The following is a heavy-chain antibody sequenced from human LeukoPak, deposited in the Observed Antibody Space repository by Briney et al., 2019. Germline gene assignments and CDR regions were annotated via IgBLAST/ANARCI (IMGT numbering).Heavy chain of an antibody. CDR2: INPSGANT. Sequence: ASVKVSCKTSGYTFTNFYMHWVRQAPGQGLEWMGIINPSGANTGYAQKFQGRVTITADESTSTAYMELSSLRSEDTAVYYCARDRKWEPQQPDAFDIWGQGTMVTVSS. J-gene: IGHJ3*02. CDR1: GYTFTNFY. V-gene: IGHV1-46*01. CDR3: ARDRKWEPQQPDAFDI. D-gene: IGHD1-26*01.